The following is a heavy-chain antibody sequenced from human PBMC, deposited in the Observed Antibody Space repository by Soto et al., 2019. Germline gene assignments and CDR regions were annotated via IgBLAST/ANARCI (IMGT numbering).Heavy chain of an antibody. D-gene: IGHD4-17*01. CDR2: IIPSDGRT. Sequence: QVQLVQSGAEVKKPGASVKVSCKASGYTFTNYYMHWVRQAPGQGLEWMGIIIPSDGRTSYAQKFQGKVIMTRDPPTSTVYMDLSSLRSEDTAVYYCARSTVTTPNYFYYAMDVWGQGTTVTVSS. CDR3: ARSTVTTPNYFYYAMDV. J-gene: IGHJ6*02. V-gene: IGHV1-46*01. CDR1: GYTFTNYY.